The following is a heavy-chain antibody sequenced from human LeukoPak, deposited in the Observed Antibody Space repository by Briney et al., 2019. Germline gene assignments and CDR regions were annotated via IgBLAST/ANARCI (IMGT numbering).Heavy chain of an antibody. D-gene: IGHD6-13*01. CDR3: ARVQYSSSWRSEYYYYGMDV. Sequence: EASVKVSCTASGGTFSSYAMSWVRQAPGQGLEWMGGIIPIFGAANYAQKFQGRVTITADESTSTAYMELSSLRSEDTAVYYCARVQYSSSWRSEYYYYGMDVWGQGTTVTVSS. V-gene: IGHV1-69*13. CDR2: IIPIFGAA. J-gene: IGHJ6*02. CDR1: GGTFSSYA.